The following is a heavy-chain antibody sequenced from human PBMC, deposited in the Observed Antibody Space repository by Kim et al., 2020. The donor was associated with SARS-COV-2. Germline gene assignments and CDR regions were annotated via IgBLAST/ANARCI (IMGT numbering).Heavy chain of an antibody. V-gene: IGHV1-69*13. Sequence: SVKVSCKASGGTFSSYAISWVRQAPGQGLEWMGGIIPIFGTANYAQKFQGRVTITADESTSTAYMELSSLRSEDTAVYYCARNGDYAPAAYYYYGMDVWGQGTTVTVSS. J-gene: IGHJ6*02. D-gene: IGHD4-17*01. CDR2: IIPIFGTA. CDR3: ARNGDYAPAAYYYYGMDV. CDR1: GGTFSSYA.